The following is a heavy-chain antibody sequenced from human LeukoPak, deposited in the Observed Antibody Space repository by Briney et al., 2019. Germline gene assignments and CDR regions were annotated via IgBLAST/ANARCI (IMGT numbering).Heavy chain of an antibody. V-gene: IGHV3-11*01. D-gene: IGHD6-13*01. J-gene: IGHJ4*02. CDR2: ISSSGSTI. CDR1: GFTFSDYY. CDR3: ARGRRGMAGTYSCDF. Sequence: PGGSPRLSCAASGFTFSDYYITWIRQAPGKGLEWVSYISSSGSTIYYADSVKGRFTISRDNAKNSLYLQMNSLRAEDTAVYYCARGRRGMAGTYSCDFWGQGTLVTVSS.